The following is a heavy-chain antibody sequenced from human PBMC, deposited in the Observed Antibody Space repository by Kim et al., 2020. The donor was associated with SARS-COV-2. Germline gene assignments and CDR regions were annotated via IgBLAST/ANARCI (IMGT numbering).Heavy chain of an antibody. V-gene: IGHV1-3*01. CDR1: GYTFTSYA. D-gene: IGHD3-22*01. CDR2: INAGNGNT. J-gene: IGHJ4*02. CDR3: ARSRVPPYDSSGYPDY. Sequence: ASVKVSCKASGYTFTSYAMHWVRQAPGQRLEWMGWINAGNGNTKYSQKFQGRVTITRDTSASTAYMELSSLRSEDTAVYYCARSRVPPYDSSGYPDYWGQGTLVTVSS.